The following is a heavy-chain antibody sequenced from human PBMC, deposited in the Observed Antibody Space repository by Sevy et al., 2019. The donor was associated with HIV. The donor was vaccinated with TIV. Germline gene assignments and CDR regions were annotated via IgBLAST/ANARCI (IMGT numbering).Heavy chain of an antibody. CDR1: GFTFSSYP. J-gene: IGHJ3*01. CDR2: ISFDGTDK. D-gene: IGHD3-10*01. CDR3: VRETTMLPRGAFDF. V-gene: IGHV3-30-3*01. Sequence: GGSLRLSCVASGFTFSSYPMHWVRRAPGKGLEWVSFISFDGTDKYYADSVKGRFTITRDNSKNTLFLQMNSLRAEDTAFYYCVRETTMLPRGAFDFWGQGTMVTVSS.